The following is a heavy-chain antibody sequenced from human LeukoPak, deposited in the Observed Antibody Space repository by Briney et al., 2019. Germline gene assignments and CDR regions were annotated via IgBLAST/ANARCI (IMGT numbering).Heavy chain of an antibody. V-gene: IGHV1-46*04. CDR1: GYNFISYY. Sequence: ASVKVSCKASGYNFISYYMHWVRQAPGQGLEWVGIINPSDGGTTYTQKLQGGVTLTSDTSTSTFYMELNSLRSEDTAIYYCARERGYTHGSHFDLWGQGTMVIVSS. CDR2: INPSDGGT. CDR3: ARERGYTHGSHFDL. J-gene: IGHJ4*02. D-gene: IGHD3-10*01.